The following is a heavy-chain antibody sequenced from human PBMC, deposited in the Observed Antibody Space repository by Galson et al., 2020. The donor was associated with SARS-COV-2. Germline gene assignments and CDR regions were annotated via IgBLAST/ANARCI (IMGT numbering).Heavy chain of an antibody. V-gene: IGHV3-33*01. Sequence: GGSMRLSCAASGFTFSSYGMHWVRQAPGKGLEWVAVIWYDGSNKYYADSVKGRFTISRDNSKNTLYLQMNSRRAEDTAVYYCARDEMATPLDYWGQGTLVTVSS. D-gene: IGHD5-12*01. CDR3: ARDEMATPLDY. CDR2: IWYDGSNK. J-gene: IGHJ4*02. CDR1: GFTFSSYG.